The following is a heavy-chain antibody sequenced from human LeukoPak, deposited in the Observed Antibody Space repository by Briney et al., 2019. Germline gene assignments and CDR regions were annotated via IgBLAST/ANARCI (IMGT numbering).Heavy chain of an antibody. D-gene: IGHD3-22*01. CDR1: GFTFSSYG. J-gene: IGHJ4*02. CDR2: ISGSGGST. Sequence: QTGGSLRLSCAASGFTFSSYGMSWVRQAPGKGLEWVSAISGSGGSTYYADSVKGRFTISRDNSKNTLYLQMNSLRAEDTAVYYCAKDCYYDSSGFGLYYFDYWGQGTLVTVSS. CDR3: AKDCYYDSSGFGLYYFDY. V-gene: IGHV3-23*01.